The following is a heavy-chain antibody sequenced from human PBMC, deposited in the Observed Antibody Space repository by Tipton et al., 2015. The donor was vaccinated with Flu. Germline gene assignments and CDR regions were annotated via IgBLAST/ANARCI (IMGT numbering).Heavy chain of an antibody. CDR3: AKDIQSPDYDILTGGFDY. D-gene: IGHD3-9*01. V-gene: IGHV3-9*01. Sequence: SLRLSCAASGFTFDDYAMHWVRQAPGKGLEWVSGISWNSGSIGYADSVKGRFTISRDNAKNSLYLQMNSLRAEDTALYYCAKDIQSPDYDILTGGFDYWGQGTLVTVSS. CDR2: ISWNSGSI. J-gene: IGHJ4*02. CDR1: GFTFDDYA.